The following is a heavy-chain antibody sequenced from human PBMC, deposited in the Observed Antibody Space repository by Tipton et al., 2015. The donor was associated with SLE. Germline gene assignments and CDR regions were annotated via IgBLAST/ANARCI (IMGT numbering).Heavy chain of an antibody. CDR1: GYSISSGYY. CDR3: ARLAELFWSGYYTGAFDI. D-gene: IGHD3-3*01. J-gene: IGHJ3*02. Sequence: TLSLTCAVSGYSISSGYYWGWIRQPPGKGLEWIGSIYHSGSTYYNPSLKSRVTISVDTSKNQFSLKLSSVTAADTAVYYCARLAELFWSGYYTGAFDIGGQGTMVTVSS. CDR2: IYHSGST. V-gene: IGHV4-38-2*01.